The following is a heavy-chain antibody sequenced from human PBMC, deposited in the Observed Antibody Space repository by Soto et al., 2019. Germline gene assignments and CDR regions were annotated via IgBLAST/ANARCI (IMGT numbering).Heavy chain of an antibody. D-gene: IGHD4-17*01. CDR3: ARGLDYVGFDY. Sequence: PSETLSLTCIVSGDSVSIGTYYWSWIRQPPGKGLEWIGYIYYRGSTNYNPSLKSRVTMSIDTSRNQFSLKVNSVTAADTAVYYCARGLDYVGFDYWGQGTMVTVSS. CDR1: GDSVSIGTYY. J-gene: IGHJ4*02. CDR2: IYYRGST. V-gene: IGHV4-61*01.